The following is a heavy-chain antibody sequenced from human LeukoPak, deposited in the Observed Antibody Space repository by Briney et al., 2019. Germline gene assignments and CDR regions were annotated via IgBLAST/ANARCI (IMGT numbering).Heavy chain of an antibody. J-gene: IGHJ6*03. Sequence: GGSLRLSCAASGFTFSSYWMSWVRQAPGKGLEWVSYISSSSTTIYYADSVKGRFTISRDNANNSLYQQINSMRDEDTAVHYCESDPCTCGTSHSLSFGYMDVWGKGTMVTVSS. CDR1: GFTFSSYW. V-gene: IGHV3-48*02. D-gene: IGHD2-8*02. CDR3: ESDPCTCGTSHSLSFGYMDV. CDR2: ISSSSTTI.